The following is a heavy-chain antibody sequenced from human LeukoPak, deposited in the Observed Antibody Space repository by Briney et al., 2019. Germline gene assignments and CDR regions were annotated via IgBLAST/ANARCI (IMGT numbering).Heavy chain of an antibody. V-gene: IGHV1-69*11. CDR2: IIPILGSA. J-gene: IGHJ4*02. CDR1: GGTFSSYA. D-gene: IGHD6-19*01. CDR3: ARDLESSGWLVF. Sequence: GASVKVSCKASGGTFSSYAISWVRQAPGQGLEWMGWIIPILGSANYAQSFQGRVTMTADESTSTAYMELSSLRSEDTAVYYCARDLESSGWLVFWGQGTLVTVSS.